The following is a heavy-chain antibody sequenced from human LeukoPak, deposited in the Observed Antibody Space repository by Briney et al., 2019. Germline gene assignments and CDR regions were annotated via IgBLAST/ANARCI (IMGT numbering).Heavy chain of an antibody. J-gene: IGHJ5*02. Sequence: GGSLRLSCAASGFTVSSNYMSWVRQAPGKGLEWVSVIYSGGSTYYADSLKGRFTISRDNSKNTLYLQMNSLRAEDTAVYYCARAKGPNWFDPWGQGTLVTVSS. CDR1: GFTVSSNY. CDR3: ARAKGPNWFDP. CDR2: IYSGGST. V-gene: IGHV3-53*01.